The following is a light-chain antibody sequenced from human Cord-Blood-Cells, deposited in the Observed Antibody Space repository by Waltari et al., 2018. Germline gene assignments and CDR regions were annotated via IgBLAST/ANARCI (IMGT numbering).Light chain of an antibody. CDR2: EVS. CDR3: SSYTSSSTYVV. J-gene: IGLJ2*01. Sequence: QSALTQPPSVSGSPGQSVTISCTGTSSDVGSYTRVSWYTQPPGTAPKLMIYEVSNRPSGVPDRFSGSKSGNTASLTISGLQAEDEADYYCSSYTSSSTYVVFGGGTKLTVL. CDR1: SSDVGSYTR. V-gene: IGLV2-18*02.